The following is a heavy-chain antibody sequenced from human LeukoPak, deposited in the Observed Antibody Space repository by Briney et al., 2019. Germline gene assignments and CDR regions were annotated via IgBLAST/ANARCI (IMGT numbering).Heavy chain of an antibody. J-gene: IGHJ4*02. Sequence: PGGSLRLSRAASGITFSNYEMNWVRQAPGKGLEWVSYINPGGSNRLYAGSVRGGFTISRDDAKKSVYLQMNSLRAEDTAVYYCASSLSSGWGPVDDYWGQGIMVTVSS. V-gene: IGHV3-48*03. CDR3: ASSLSSGWGPVDDY. CDR1: GITFSNYE. CDR2: INPGGSNR. D-gene: IGHD6-19*01.